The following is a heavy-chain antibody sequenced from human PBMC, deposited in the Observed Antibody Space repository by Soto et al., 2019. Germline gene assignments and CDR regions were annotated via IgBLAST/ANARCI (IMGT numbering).Heavy chain of an antibody. D-gene: IGHD3-10*01. CDR2: IYYSGST. V-gene: IGHV4-59*01. Sequence: KPSETLSLTCTVSGGSISSYYWSWIRQPPGKGLEWIGYIYYSGSTNYNPSLKSRVTISVDTSKNQFSLKLSSVTAADTAVYYCAREGANYYGSGSYYAGGQFDYWGQGTLVTVSS. CDR1: GGSISSYY. J-gene: IGHJ4*02. CDR3: AREGANYYGSGSYYAGGQFDY.